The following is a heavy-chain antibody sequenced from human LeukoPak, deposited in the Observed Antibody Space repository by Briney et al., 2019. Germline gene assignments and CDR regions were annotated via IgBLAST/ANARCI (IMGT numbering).Heavy chain of an antibody. CDR2: INPNSGNT. CDR1: GYTFTSYD. V-gene: IGHV1-8*01. CDR3: ARRFYDNLTGHTWYDY. J-gene: IGHJ4*02. D-gene: IGHD3-9*01. Sequence: ASVKVSCKASGYTFTSYDINWRRQAPGQGLEGGGWINPNSGNTGYAQTFQGKLTMTRNTSIKTAYMELSSLRSEDTAVYYCARRFYDNLTGHTWYDYWGQGTLVTVSS.